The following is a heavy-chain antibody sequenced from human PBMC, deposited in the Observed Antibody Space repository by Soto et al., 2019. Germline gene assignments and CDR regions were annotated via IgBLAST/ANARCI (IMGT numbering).Heavy chain of an antibody. Sequence: GGSLRLSCAASGFTFSSYSMNWVRQAPGKGLEWVSYISSSSTIYYADSVKGRFTISRDNAKNSLYLQMNSLRAEDTAVYYCARDRNEEGSAPYGMDVWGQGTTVTVSS. CDR2: ISSSSTI. J-gene: IGHJ6*02. CDR3: ARDRNEEGSAPYGMDV. V-gene: IGHV3-48*01. CDR1: GFTFSSYS.